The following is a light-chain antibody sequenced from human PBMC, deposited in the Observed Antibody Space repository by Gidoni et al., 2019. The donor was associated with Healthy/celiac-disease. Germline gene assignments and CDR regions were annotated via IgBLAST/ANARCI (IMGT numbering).Light chain of an antibody. CDR1: QGISSA. V-gene: IGKV1D-13*01. J-gene: IGKJ4*01. Sequence: AIQLTQSPSSLSASVGDRVTIPCRASQGISSALAWYQQKPGKAPKLLIYDPSSLESGVPSRFSGSGSGTDFTLTSSSLQPEDFATYYCQQFNNYPRLLTFXGXTRVEIK. CDR3: QQFNNYPRLLT. CDR2: DPS.